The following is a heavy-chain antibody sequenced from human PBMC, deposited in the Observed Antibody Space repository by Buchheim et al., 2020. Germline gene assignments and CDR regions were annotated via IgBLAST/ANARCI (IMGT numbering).Heavy chain of an antibody. CDR2: ISSSSSTI. V-gene: IGHV3-48*04. CDR3: VVGEYSYGWYYYGMDV. J-gene: IGHJ6*02. Sequence: EVQLVESGGGLVQPGGSLRLSCAASGFTFSSYSMNWVRQAPGKGLEWVSYISSSSSTIYYADSVKGRFTISRDNAKNSLYLQMNSLRAEDTAVYYCVVGEYSYGWYYYGMDVWGQGTT. CDR1: GFTFSSYS. D-gene: IGHD5-18*01.